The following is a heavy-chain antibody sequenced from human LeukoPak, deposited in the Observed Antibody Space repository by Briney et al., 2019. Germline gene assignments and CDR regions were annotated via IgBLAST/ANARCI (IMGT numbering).Heavy chain of an antibody. V-gene: IGHV4-4*09. CDR2: IYSSGST. Sequence: PSETLSLTCTVSGGSISSYYWSWIRQPPGKGLEWIGYIYSSGSTNYNPSLKSRVTMSVDTSKNQFSLKLSSVTAADTAVYYCARLSSMDSSIDYWGQGTLVTVSS. CDR1: GGSISSYY. CDR3: ARLSSMDSSIDY. D-gene: IGHD6-19*01. J-gene: IGHJ4*02.